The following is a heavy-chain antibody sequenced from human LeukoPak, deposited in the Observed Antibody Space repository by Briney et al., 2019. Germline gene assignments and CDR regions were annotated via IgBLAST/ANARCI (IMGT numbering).Heavy chain of an antibody. Sequence: ASVTVSCTASGYTFTAYDINWVRQATGQGLEWMGWMNPDTGDTGYAQRFQGRVIMTRNTSIDTAYMELSGLSSEDTAVYYCTRGSLSGSSRDYWGQGALVTVSS. V-gene: IGHV1-8*01. CDR1: GYTFTAYD. CDR2: MNPDTGDT. CDR3: TRGSLSGSSRDY. D-gene: IGHD1-26*01. J-gene: IGHJ4*02.